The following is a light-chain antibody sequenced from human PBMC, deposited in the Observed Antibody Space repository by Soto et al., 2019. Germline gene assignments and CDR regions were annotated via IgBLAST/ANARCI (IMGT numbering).Light chain of an antibody. CDR3: QQYDSSSWR. CDR2: GAS. J-gene: IGKJ1*01. CDR1: QSVSSTY. Sequence: EIVLTQSPGTLSLSPGERATLSCRASQSVSSTYLAWYQQRPGQAPRLLIYGASRRATGIPDRFSGSGSGTEFTLTISRLESEDFAVYYCQQYDSSSWRFGQGTEVDIK. V-gene: IGKV3-20*01.